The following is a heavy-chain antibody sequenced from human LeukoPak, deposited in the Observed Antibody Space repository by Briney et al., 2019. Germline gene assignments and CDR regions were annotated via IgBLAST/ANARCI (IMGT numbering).Heavy chain of an antibody. CDR2: INPNSGDT. D-gene: IGHD3-16*02. CDR1: GYTFTGYY. Sequence: ASVKVSCKASGYTFTGYYMHWVRQAPGQGLEWMGWINPNSGDTNYAQKFQGRVTMTRDTSISTAYMELSRLRSDDTAVFYCATGIYPNYYFDFWGQGTLVTVSS. J-gene: IGHJ4*02. CDR3: ATGIYPNYYFDF. V-gene: IGHV1-2*02.